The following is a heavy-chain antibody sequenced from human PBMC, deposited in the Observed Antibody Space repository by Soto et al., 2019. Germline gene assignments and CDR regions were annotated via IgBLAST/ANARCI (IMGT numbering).Heavy chain of an antibody. D-gene: IGHD2-21*02. CDR2: MYNTGST. Sequence: QVQLQESGPGLVKPSETLSLTCTVSGGTISRYYWSWIRQPPGKGLEWIGYMYNTGSTVYNPSFKSRVTISVDTSKNQCSLKLNSVTAADTAVYYCARDLWGYCGTDCYPLDVW. CDR3: ARDLWGYCGTDCYPLDV. J-gene: IGHJ6*01. V-gene: IGHV4-59*01. CDR1: GGTISRYY.